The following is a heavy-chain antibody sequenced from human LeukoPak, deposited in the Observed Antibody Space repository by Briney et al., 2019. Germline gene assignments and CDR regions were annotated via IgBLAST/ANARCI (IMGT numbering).Heavy chain of an antibody. CDR3: ARGRYSSSINSMDV. D-gene: IGHD6-6*01. Sequence: SVKVSCKASRGTFSSYTISWVRQAPGQGLEWMGGIIPIFGTANYAQKFQGRVTITADESTSTAYMELSSPRSEDTAVYYCARGRYSSSINSMDVWGQGTTVTVSS. CDR1: RGTFSSYT. CDR2: IIPIFGTA. V-gene: IGHV1-69*13. J-gene: IGHJ6*02.